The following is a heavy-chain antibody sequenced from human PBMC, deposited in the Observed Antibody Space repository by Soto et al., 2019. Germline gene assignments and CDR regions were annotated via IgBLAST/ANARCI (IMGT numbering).Heavy chain of an antibody. CDR3: ARSAPWVGERSSGYFDY. J-gene: IGHJ4*02. D-gene: IGHD1-1*01. Sequence: SVKVSCKASGGTFSSYAISWVRQAPGQGLEWMGGIIPIFGTANYAQKFQGRVTITADESTSTAYMELSSLRSEDTAVYYCARSAPWVGERSSGYFDYWGQGTLVTVSS. CDR2: IIPIFGTA. V-gene: IGHV1-69*13. CDR1: GGTFSSYA.